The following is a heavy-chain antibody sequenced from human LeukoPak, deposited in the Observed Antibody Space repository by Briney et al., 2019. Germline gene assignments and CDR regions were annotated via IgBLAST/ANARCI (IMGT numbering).Heavy chain of an antibody. V-gene: IGHV3-33*03. CDR1: GFTFSSYG. CDR3: AKDIDRDIVVVPAAMGGHAFDI. CDR2: IWYDGSNK. J-gene: IGHJ3*02. D-gene: IGHD2-2*01. Sequence: GGSLRLSCSASGFTFSSYGMHWVRQAPGKGLEWVAVIWYDGSNKYYADSVKGRFTISRDNAKNSLYLQMNSLRAEDMALYYCAKDIDRDIVVVPAAMGGHAFDIWGQGTMVTASS.